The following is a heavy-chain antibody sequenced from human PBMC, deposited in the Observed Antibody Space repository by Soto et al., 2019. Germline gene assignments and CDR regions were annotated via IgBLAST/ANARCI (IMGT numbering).Heavy chain of an antibody. CDR3: ATLPLGSGVVAASSQGYYYGMDV. CDR2: IDPSDSYT. D-gene: IGHD2-15*01. V-gene: IGHV5-10-1*01. J-gene: IGHJ6*02. Sequence: GESLKISCKGSGYSFTSYWISWVRQMPGKGLEWMGRIDPSDSYTNYSPSFQGHVTISADKSISTAYLQWSSLKASDTAMYYCATLPLGSGVVAASSQGYYYGMDVWGQGTTVTVSS. CDR1: GYSFTSYW.